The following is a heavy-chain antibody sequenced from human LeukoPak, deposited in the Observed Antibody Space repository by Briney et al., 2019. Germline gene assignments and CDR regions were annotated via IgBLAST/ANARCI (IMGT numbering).Heavy chain of an antibody. J-gene: IGHJ4*02. CDR1: GFTFSNHY. CDR2: ARSRAGSYTT. V-gene: IGHV3-72*01. Sequence: GGSLRLSCAASGFTFSNHYMDWVRQAPGKGLEWVGHARSRAGSYTTEYAASVKGRFAISRDDSKNSLYLQMNSLKTEDTAVYYCARIFYDSRVAFDNWGQGTRVTVSS. CDR3: ARIFYDSRVAFDN. D-gene: IGHD3-22*01.